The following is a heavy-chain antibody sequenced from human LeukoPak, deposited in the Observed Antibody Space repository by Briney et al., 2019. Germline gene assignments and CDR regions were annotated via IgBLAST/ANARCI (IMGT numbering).Heavy chain of an antibody. V-gene: IGHV1-46*01. Sequence: ASVKVSCKASGYTFTGYYMHWVRQAPGQGLEWMGWINPNSGGSTSYAQKFQGRVTMTRDMSTSTVYMELSSLRSEDTAVYYCARATVLRSYSSGSRGAGYWGQGTLVTVSS. D-gene: IGHD6-19*01. CDR2: INPNSGGST. CDR3: ARATVLRSYSSGSRGAGY. J-gene: IGHJ4*02. CDR1: GYTFTGYY.